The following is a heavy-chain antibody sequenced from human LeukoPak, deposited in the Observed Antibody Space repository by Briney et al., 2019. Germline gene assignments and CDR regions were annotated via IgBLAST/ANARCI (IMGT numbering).Heavy chain of an antibody. CDR1: GGTFSSYA. CDR3: ARGGTDYYYYMDV. J-gene: IGHJ6*03. CDR2: IILIFGTA. D-gene: IGHD1-26*01. Sequence: SVKVSCKASGGTFSSYAISWVRQAPGQGLEWMGGIILIFGTANYAQKFQGRVTITTDESTSTAYMELGSLRSEDSAVYYCARGGTDYYYYMDVWGKGTTVTVSS. V-gene: IGHV1-69*05.